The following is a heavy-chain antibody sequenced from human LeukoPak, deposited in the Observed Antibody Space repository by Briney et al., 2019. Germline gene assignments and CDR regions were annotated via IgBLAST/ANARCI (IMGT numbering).Heavy chain of an antibody. CDR3: AKGAGGNYP. Sequence: SSETLSLTCTVSGGSINNYYWSWVRQAPGKGLEWVSAISGSGGSTYYADSVKGRFTISRDNSKNTLYLQMNSLRAEDTAVYYCAKGAGGNYPGGQGTLVTVSS. CDR1: GGSINNYY. CDR2: ISGSGGST. J-gene: IGHJ4*02. D-gene: IGHD4-4*01. V-gene: IGHV3-23*01.